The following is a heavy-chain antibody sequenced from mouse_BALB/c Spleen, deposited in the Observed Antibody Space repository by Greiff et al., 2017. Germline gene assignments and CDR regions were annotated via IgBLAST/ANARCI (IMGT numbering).Heavy chain of an antibody. V-gene: IGHV5-6*01. D-gene: IGHD2-4*01. Sequence: EVQRVESGGDLVKPGGSLKLSCAASGFTFSSYGMSWVRQTPDKRLEWVATISSGGSYTYYPDSVKGRFTISRDNAKNTLYLQMSSLKSEDTAMYYCARQDDYDRYFDVWGAGTTVTVSS. CDR1: GFTFSSYG. CDR3: ARQDDYDRYFDV. J-gene: IGHJ1*01. CDR2: ISSGGSYT.